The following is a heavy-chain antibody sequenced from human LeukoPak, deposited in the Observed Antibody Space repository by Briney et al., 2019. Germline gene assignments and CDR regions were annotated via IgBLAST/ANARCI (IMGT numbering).Heavy chain of an antibody. CDR1: GGSISGSSYY. V-gene: IGHV4-39*01. CDR3: ARGRRTLLWFGELLGYFDY. Sequence: SETLSLTCTVSGGSISGSSYYWGWIRRPPGKGLEWIGTIYYSGTTYYNPSLKSRVTISVDTSKNQFSLKLSSVTAADTAVYYCARGRRTLLWFGELLGYFDYWGQGTLVTVSS. J-gene: IGHJ4*02. D-gene: IGHD3-10*01. CDR2: IYYSGTT.